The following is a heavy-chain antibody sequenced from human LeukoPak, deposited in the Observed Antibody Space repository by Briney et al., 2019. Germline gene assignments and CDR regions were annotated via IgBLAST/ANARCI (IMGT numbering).Heavy chain of an antibody. CDR2: ISAYNGNT. J-gene: IGHJ6*02. D-gene: IGHD6-19*01. CDR1: GYTFTSYG. CDR3: AREISDSSGWHSRDYYYGMDV. Sequence: ASVKVSCKASGYTFTSYGISWVRQAPGQGLEWMGWISAYNGNTNYAQKLQGRVTMTTDASTSTAYMELRSLRSDDTAVCYCAREISDSSGWHSRDYYYGMDVWGQGTTVTVSS. V-gene: IGHV1-18*01.